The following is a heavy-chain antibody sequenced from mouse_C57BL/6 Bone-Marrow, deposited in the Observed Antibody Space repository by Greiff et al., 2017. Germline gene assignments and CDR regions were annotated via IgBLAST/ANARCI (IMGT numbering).Heavy chain of an antibody. D-gene: IGHD2-5*01. V-gene: IGHV1-72*01. J-gene: IGHJ1*03. CDR1: GYTFTSYW. CDR3: ARESDSNYPDWYFDV. Sequence: QVQLQQPGAELVKPGASVKLSCKASGYTFTSYWMPWVKQRPGRGLEWIGRIDPNSGGTKYNEKFKSKATLTVDKPSSTAYMQLSSLTSEDSAVYYCARESDSNYPDWYFDVWGTGTTVTVSS. CDR2: IDPNSGGT.